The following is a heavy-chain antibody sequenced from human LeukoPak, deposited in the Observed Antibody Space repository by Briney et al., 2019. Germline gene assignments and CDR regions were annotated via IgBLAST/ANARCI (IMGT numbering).Heavy chain of an antibody. CDR2: ISSSSSYI. D-gene: IGHD3-22*01. CDR1: GLTFSSYS. CDR3: ARSHPRSDSSGYYYFLNYYYYYGMDV. V-gene: IGHV3-21*01. J-gene: IGHJ6*02. Sequence: GGSLRLSCAASGLTFSSYSMSWVRQAPGKGLEWVSSISSSSSYIYYADSVKGRFTISRDNAKNSLYLQMNSLRAEDTAVYYCARSHPRSDSSGYYYFLNYYYYYGMDVWGQGTTVTVSS.